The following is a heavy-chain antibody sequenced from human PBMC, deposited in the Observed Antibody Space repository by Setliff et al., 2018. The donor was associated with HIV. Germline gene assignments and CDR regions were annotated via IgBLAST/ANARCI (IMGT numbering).Heavy chain of an antibody. J-gene: IGHJ3*01. CDR2: IYWDDDK. D-gene: IGHD2-2*02. V-gene: IGHV2-5*02. CDR1: GFSLATDGVA. Sequence: SGPTLVNPTQTLTLTSDFSGFSLATDGVAVGWIRQPPGKGPEWLGLIYWDDDKRYSPSLRSRLTITRDTSKNQVILTMTNVDPADTATYYCAHYVLYPYDAFDLWGQGTMVTVS. CDR3: AHYVLYPYDAFDL.